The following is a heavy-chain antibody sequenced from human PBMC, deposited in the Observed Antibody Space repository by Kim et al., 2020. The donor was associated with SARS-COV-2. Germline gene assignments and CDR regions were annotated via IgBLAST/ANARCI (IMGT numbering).Heavy chain of an antibody. Sequence: GGSLRLSCAASGFTFSSYSMNWVRQAPGKGLEWISYITSDSSSMYYADSVKGRFIISRDNAKNSLFLQMNSLRDEDTAVYYCLTLIIGRGAFDIWGQGT. CDR2: ITSDSSSM. V-gene: IGHV3-48*02. J-gene: IGHJ3*02. CDR1: GFTFSSYS. D-gene: IGHD3-22*01. CDR3: LTLIIGRGAFDI.